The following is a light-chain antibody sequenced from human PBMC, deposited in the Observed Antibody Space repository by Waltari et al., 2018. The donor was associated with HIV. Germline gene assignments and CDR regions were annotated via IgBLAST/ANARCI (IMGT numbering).Light chain of an antibody. V-gene: IGLV2-8*01. J-gene: IGLJ2*01. Sequence: QSALTQPPSASGSPGQSVTISCTGTSSDVGGYSYVSWYQQHPGKAPKLMIYRGNKRPSVVPDRFSGSKSGNTASLTVSVLQAEDEADYYCSSYAGSNNLVFGGGTKLTVL. CDR1: SSDVGGYSY. CDR2: RGN. CDR3: SSYAGSNNLV.